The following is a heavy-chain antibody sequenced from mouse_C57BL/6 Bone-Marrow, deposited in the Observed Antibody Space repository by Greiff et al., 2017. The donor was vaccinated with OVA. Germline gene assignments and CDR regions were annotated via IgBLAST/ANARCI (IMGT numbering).Heavy chain of an antibody. CDR1: GYTFTSFW. J-gene: IGHJ1*03. D-gene: IGHD4-1*01. V-gene: IGHV1-61*01. Sequence: QVQLQQPGAELVRPGSSVKLSCKASGYTFTSFWMDWVKQRPGQGLEWIGNIYPSDSETHYNQKFKDKATLTVDKSSSTAYMQLSSLTSEDSAVYYCVNCHLYFDVWGTGTTVTVSS. CDR3: VNCHLYFDV. CDR2: IYPSDSET.